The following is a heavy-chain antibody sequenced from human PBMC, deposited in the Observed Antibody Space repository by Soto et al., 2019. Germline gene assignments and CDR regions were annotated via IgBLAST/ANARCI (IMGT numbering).Heavy chain of an antibody. J-gene: IGHJ4*02. CDR1: GFSLTTSGVG. CDR2: IYWDDDK. Sequence: QITLNESGPTQVKPRQTLTLTCTFSGFSLTTSGVGVGWIRQSPGKAPEWLALIYWDDDKRYSQSLKSRLTITKDTSKNQVVLTMADLDPADTATYSCAHRVLRTVFGLVTTTAIYFDFWGQGTPVAVSS. CDR3: AHRVLRTVFGLVTTTAIYFDF. D-gene: IGHD3-3*01. V-gene: IGHV2-5*02.